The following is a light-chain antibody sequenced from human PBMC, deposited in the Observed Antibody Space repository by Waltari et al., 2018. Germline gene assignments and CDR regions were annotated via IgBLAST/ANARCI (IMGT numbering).Light chain of an antibody. CDR3: QHYVRLPAT. CDR2: EAS. J-gene: IGKJ1*01. Sequence: SCRASQSISMPVAWYQQKPRQAPRLLIYEASIRATGMPDRFSGSGSGTDCSLTISRLEPEDSAVYYCQHYVRLPATFGQGTKVEIK. CDR1: QSISMPV. V-gene: IGKV3-20*01.